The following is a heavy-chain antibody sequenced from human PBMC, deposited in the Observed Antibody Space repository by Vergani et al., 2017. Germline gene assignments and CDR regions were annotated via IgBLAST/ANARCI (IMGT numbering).Heavy chain of an antibody. CDR3: ARSERAYCGGDCYCFDY. Sequence: QVQLVQSGAEVKKPGASVKVSCKASGYTFTSYDINWVRQATGQGLEWMGWMNPNSGNTGYAQKFQGRVTMTRNTSISTAYMELSSLRSEDTAVYYCARSERAYCGGDCYCFDYWGQGTLVTVSS. V-gene: IGHV1-8*01. D-gene: IGHD2-21*02. CDR1: GYTFTSYD. J-gene: IGHJ4*02. CDR2: MNPNSGNT.